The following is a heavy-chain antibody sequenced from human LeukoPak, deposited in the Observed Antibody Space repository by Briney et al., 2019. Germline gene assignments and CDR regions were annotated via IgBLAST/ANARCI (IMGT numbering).Heavy chain of an antibody. J-gene: IGHJ4*02. CDR2: IWHDGSNE. CDR3: ARWSQYSGGGWYELDY. CDR1: GFTFSAYG. V-gene: IGHV3-33*01. Sequence: GTSLRLSCAASGFTFSAYGMHWVRQAPGKGPEWVALIWHDGSNENYADSVRGRFTISRDNSKNTLYLQINSPRADDTAVYYCARWSQYSGGGWYELDYWGQGTLVTVSS. D-gene: IGHD6-19*01.